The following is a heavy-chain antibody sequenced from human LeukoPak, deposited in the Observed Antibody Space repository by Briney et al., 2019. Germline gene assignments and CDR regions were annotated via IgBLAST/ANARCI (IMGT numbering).Heavy chain of an antibody. J-gene: IGHJ6*03. V-gene: IGHV4-61*02. CDR1: GGSISSGSYY. D-gene: IGHD2-2*01. CDR2: IYTSGST. CDR3: AREVVPAAMTYYYYYYMDV. Sequence: SQTLSLTCTVSGGSISSGSYYWSWIRQPAGKGLEWIVRIYTSGSTNYNPSLKSRVTISVDTSKNQFSLKLSSVTAADTAVYYCAREVVPAAMTYYYYYYMDVWGKGTTVTVSS.